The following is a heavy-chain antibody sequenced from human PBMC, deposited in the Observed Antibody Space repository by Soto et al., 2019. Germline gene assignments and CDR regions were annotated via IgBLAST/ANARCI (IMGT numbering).Heavy chain of an antibody. CDR1: GLTFSIYA. CDR2: ISGSGEST. CDR3: AKVPKKVAVSGTDV. D-gene: IGHD1-26*01. V-gene: IGHV3-23*01. Sequence: EVQLLESGGGLVQPGGSLKLSCAASGLTFSIYAMTWVRQAPGKGLEWVSAISGSGESTDYADSVKGRFTISRDNSTSTLHLQMNSLRAEDTAVYYCAKVPKKVAVSGTDVWGQGTMVTVSS. J-gene: IGHJ6*01.